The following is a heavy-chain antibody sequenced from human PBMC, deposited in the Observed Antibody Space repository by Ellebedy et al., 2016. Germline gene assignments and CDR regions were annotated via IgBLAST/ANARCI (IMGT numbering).Heavy chain of an antibody. D-gene: IGHD1-26*01. J-gene: IGHJ4*02. CDR3: ARGGLHRVGSTYFDQ. CDR2: IYYSGST. V-gene: IGHV4-59*08. Sequence: SETLSLXCAVYGGSFSSYYWSWIRQPPGKGLEWIGYIYYSGSTNYNPSLKSRVTISVDTSKNQFSLKLTSVTAADTAVFYCARGGLHRVGSTYFDQWGQGTLVTASS. CDR1: GGSFSSYY.